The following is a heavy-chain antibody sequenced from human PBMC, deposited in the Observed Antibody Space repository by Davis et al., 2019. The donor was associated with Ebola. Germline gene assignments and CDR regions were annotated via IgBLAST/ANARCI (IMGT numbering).Heavy chain of an antibody. V-gene: IGHV3-21*01. D-gene: IGHD3-3*01. Sequence: PGGSLRLSCAASGFTFSSYSMNWVRQAPGKGLEWVSSISSSSSYIYYADSVKGRFTISRDNAKNSLYLQMNSLRAEDTAVYYCAREDYDFWSGYYGYYYYYYMDVWGKGTTVTVSS. CDR2: ISSSSSYI. CDR3: AREDYDFWSGYYGYYYYYYMDV. J-gene: IGHJ6*03. CDR1: GFTFSSYS.